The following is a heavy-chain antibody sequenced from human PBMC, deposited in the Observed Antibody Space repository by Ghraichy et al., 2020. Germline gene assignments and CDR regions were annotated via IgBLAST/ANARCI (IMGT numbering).Heavy chain of an antibody. V-gene: IGHV3-23*01. CDR2: ISGSGGST. CDR1: GFTFSSYA. Sequence: GGSLRLSCAASGFTFSSYAMSWVRQAPGKGLEWVSAISGSGGSTYYADSVKGRFTISRDNSKNTLYLQMNSLRAEDTAVYYCAKVTIFGVVTTKEDYYYGMDVWGQGTTVTVSS. J-gene: IGHJ6*02. CDR3: AKVTIFGVVTTKEDYYYGMDV. D-gene: IGHD3-3*01.